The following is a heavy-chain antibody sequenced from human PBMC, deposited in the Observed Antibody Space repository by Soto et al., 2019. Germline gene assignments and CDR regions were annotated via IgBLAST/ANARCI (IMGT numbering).Heavy chain of an antibody. V-gene: IGHV3-7*01. CDR1: GFTCRDYW. D-gene: IGHD2-15*01. Sequence: EGPLRASSVAAGFTCRDYWMRRVSQAPRERPEWVANIKQDGSEIYYLDSVKGLFTISRDNAKNSLYLQRNSLRAEDAAIYYCAREPHWCGSGICSARFEYWGQGALVTVSS. CDR3: AREPHWCGSGICSARFEY. CDR2: IKQDGSEI. J-gene: IGHJ4*02.